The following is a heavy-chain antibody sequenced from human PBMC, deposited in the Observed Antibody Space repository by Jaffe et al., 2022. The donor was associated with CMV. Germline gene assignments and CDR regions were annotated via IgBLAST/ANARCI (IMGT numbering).Heavy chain of an antibody. D-gene: IGHD2-2*01. Sequence: QVQLVQSGAEVKKPGSSVKVSCKASGGTFSSYAISWVRQAPGQGLEWMGRIIPILGIANYAQKFQGRVTITADKSTSTAYMELISLRSEDTAVYYCAGMEGYCSSTSCYPYYMDVWGKGTTVTVSS. V-gene: IGHV1-69*09. CDR3: AGMEGYCSSTSCYPYYMDV. CDR1: GGTFSSYA. CDR2: IIPILGIA. J-gene: IGHJ6*03.